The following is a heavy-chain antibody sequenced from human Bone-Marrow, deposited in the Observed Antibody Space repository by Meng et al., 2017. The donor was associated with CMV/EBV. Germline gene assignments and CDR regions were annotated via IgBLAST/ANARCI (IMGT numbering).Heavy chain of an antibody. CDR2: IYYSGST. CDR1: GGSISSSSYY. J-gene: IGHJ5*02. CDR3: ARSGAAGVRNWFDP. Sequence: SETLSLTCTVSGGSISSSSYYWGWIRQPPGKGLEWIGSIYYSGSTYYNPSLKSRVTISVDTSKNQFSLKLSSVTAADTAAYYCARSGAAGVRNWFDPWGQGTRVTVSS. D-gene: IGHD6-13*01. V-gene: IGHV4-39*07.